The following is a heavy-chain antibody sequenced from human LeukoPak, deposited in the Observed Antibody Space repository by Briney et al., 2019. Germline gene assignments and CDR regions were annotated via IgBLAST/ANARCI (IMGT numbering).Heavy chain of an antibody. V-gene: IGHV1-69*01. J-gene: IGHJ5*02. CDR1: GGTFSSYA. Sequence: SVKVSCKASGGTFSSYAISWVRQAPGQGLEWMGGIIPIFGKANYAQKFQGRVTITADESTSTAYMELSSLRSEDTAVYYCARRWELLGNWFDPWGQGTLVTVSS. CDR3: ARRWELLGNWFDP. CDR2: IIPIFGKA. D-gene: IGHD1-26*01.